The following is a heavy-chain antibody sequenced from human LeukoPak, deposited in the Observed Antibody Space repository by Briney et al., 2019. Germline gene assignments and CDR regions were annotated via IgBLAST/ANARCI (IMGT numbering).Heavy chain of an antibody. V-gene: IGHV3-48*01. CDR3: ARDGPIVVVPAAMDY. D-gene: IGHD2-2*01. CDR1: GFTFSSYS. Sequence: GGSLRLSCAASGFTFSSYSMNWVRQAPGKGLEWVSYISSSSSTIYYADSVKGRFTISRDNAKNLLYLQMNSLRAEDTAVYYCARDGPIVVVPAAMDYWGQGTLVTVSS. CDR2: ISSSSSTI. J-gene: IGHJ4*02.